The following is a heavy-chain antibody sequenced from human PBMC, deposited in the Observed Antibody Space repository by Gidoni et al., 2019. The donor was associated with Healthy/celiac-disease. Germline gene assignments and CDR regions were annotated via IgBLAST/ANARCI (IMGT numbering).Heavy chain of an antibody. D-gene: IGHD4-17*01. Sequence: EVQLVESGGGLVKPGGSLGLPLAASGFTFSSYASSWVRPAPGKGLEWVSAIIGSGGSTYYADSVKGRFTISRDNSKNTLYLQMNSLRAEDTAVYYCATGDDYGGMPSDYWGQGTLVTVSS. CDR1: GFTFSSYA. J-gene: IGHJ4*02. CDR2: IIGSGGST. V-gene: IGHV3-23*04. CDR3: ATGDDYGGMPSDY.